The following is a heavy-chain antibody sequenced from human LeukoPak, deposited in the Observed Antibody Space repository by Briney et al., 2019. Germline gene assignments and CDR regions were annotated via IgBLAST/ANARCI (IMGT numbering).Heavy chain of an antibody. CDR3: ARAFAYSSPPY. Sequence: PGGSLRLSCAASGFTFSSYGMHWVRQAPGKGLVWVSRINGDGTSATYADSVKGRFTISRDNVKNTLYLQMNSLRAEDTAVYYCARAFAYSSPPYWGQGTLVTVSS. CDR1: GFTFSSYG. D-gene: IGHD6-13*01. CDR2: INGDGTSA. V-gene: IGHV3-74*01. J-gene: IGHJ4*02.